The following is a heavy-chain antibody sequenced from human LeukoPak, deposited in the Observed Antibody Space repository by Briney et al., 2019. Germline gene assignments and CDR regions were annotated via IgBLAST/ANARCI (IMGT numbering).Heavy chain of an antibody. J-gene: IGHJ4*02. D-gene: IGHD5-12*01. V-gene: IGHV4-31*03. CDR3: ARAVDIVATILFDY. CDR1: GGSISSGGYY. CDR2: IYYSGST. Sequence: SETLSLTCTVSGGSISSGGYYWSWIRQHPGKGLEWIGYIYYSGSTYYNPSLKSRVTISVDTSKNQFSLKLSSVTAADTAVYYCARAVDIVATILFDYWAQGTLVTVSS.